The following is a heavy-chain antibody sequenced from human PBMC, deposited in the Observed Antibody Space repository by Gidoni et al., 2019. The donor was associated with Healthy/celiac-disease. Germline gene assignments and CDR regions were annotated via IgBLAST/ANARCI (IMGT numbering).Heavy chain of an antibody. J-gene: IGHJ3*02. Sequence: EVQLVESGGGLVQPGGSLQLSCAASGFTFSGSAMHWVRQASGKGLEWVGRIRSKANSYATAYAASVKGRFTISRDDSKNTAYLQMNSLKTEDTAVYYCTRENRVDIWGQGTMVTVSS. CDR1: GFTFSGSA. CDR2: IRSKANSYAT. CDR3: TRENRVDI. V-gene: IGHV3-73*01.